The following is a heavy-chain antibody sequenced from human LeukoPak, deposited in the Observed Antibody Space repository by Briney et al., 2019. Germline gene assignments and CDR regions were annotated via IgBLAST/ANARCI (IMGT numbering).Heavy chain of an antibody. CDR3: AREGDYYGSGSYYYYYYYMDV. CDR2: IYYSGST. CDR1: GVSISSSNSY. J-gene: IGHJ6*03. Sequence: SETLSLTCTVSGVSISSSNSYWGWIRQPPGKGLEWIGSIYYSGSTYYNPSLKSRVTISVDTSKNQFSLKLSSVTAVDTAVYYCAREGDYYGSGSYYYYYYYMDVWGKGTTVTVSS. D-gene: IGHD3-10*01. V-gene: IGHV4-39*07.